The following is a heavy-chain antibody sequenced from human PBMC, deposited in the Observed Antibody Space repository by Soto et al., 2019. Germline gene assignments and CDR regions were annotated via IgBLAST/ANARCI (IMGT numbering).Heavy chain of an antibody. CDR1: GFTFSSYA. D-gene: IGHD6-19*01. CDR3: AKDLEGIAVAGTSAYYYYGMDV. V-gene: IGHV3-23*01. CDR2: ISGSGGST. J-gene: IGHJ6*02. Sequence: GGSLRLSCAASGFTFSSYAMSWVRQAPGKGLEWVSAISGSGGSTYYADSVKGRFTISRDNSKNTLYLQMNSLRAEDTAVYYCAKDLEGIAVAGTSAYYYYGMDVWGQGITVTVSS.